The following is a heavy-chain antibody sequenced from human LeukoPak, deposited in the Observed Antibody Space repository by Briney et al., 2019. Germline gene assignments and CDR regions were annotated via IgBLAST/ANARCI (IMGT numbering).Heavy chain of an antibody. CDR3: ARVGRGTMIVVVTSGAFDI. V-gene: IGHV4-30-4*08. CDR2: IYYSGST. CDR1: GGSISSGGYD. D-gene: IGHD3-22*01. J-gene: IGHJ3*02. Sequence: SETLSLTCTVSGGSISSGGYDWSWIRQHPGKGLEWIGYIYYSGSTYYNPSLKSRVTISVDTSKNQFSLKLSSVTAADTAVYYCARVGRGTMIVVVTSGAFDIWGQGTMVTVSS.